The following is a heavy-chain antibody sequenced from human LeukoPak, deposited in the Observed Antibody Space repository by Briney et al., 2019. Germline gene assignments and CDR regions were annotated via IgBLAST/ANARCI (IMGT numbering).Heavy chain of an antibody. Sequence: GGSLRLSCAASGFTFSSYSMNWVRQAPGKGLEWVSYISSSSSTIYYADSVKGRFTISRDNAKNSLYLQMNSLRAEDTAVYYCAQVAGTGNFDYWGQGTLVTVSS. V-gene: IGHV3-48*04. CDR3: AQVAGTGNFDY. CDR1: GFTFSSYS. J-gene: IGHJ4*02. CDR2: ISSSSSTI. D-gene: IGHD6-19*01.